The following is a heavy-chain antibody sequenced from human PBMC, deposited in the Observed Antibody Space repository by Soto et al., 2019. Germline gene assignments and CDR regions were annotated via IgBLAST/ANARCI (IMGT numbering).Heavy chain of an antibody. CDR3: ARQVSNYGSGSYYYYGMDV. CDR1: GGSISSSCYY. CDR2: IYYSGST. V-gene: IGHV4-39*01. J-gene: IGHJ6*02. Sequence: SETRSLTCTVSGGSISSSCYYWGWVRQPPGKGLEWIGSIYYSGSTYYNPSLKSRVTISVDTSKNQFSLKLSSVTAADTAVYYCARQVSNYGSGSYYYYGMDVWGQGTTVTVSS. D-gene: IGHD3-10*01.